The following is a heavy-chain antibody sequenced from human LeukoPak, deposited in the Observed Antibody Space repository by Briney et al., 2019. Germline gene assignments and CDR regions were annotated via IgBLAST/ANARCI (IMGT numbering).Heavy chain of an antibody. CDR3: ARAGYSSGHKSYYFDY. Sequence: ASVRVSCKVSGYTLTELSMHWVRQAPGKGLEWMGGFDPEDGETIYAQKFQGRVTMTEDTSTSTAYMELRSLRSDDTAVYYCARAGYSSGHKSYYFDYWGQGTLVTVSS. CDR1: GYTLTELS. V-gene: IGHV1-24*01. D-gene: IGHD6-19*01. CDR2: FDPEDGET. J-gene: IGHJ4*02.